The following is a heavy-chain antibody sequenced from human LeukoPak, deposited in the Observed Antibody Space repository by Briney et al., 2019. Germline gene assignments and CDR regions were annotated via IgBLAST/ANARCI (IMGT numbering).Heavy chain of an antibody. Sequence: GALRLSCAASGFTFSSYAMSWVRQAPGKGLEWVAAISGRGGDTFYADSVKGRSTFSRDNSKNTMFLQMNSLRAEDTALYYCAKEARDILTHYYWGSQFDYWGQGTLVIVSS. CDR1: GFTFSSYA. CDR2: ISGRGGDT. D-gene: IGHD3-9*01. J-gene: IGHJ4*02. CDR3: AKEARDILTHYYWGSQFDY. V-gene: IGHV3-23*01.